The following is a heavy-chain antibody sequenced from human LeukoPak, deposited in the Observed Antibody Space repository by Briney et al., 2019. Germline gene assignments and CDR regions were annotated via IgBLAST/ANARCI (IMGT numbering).Heavy chain of an antibody. Sequence: GGSLRLSCAGSGFTFGGYGMHWFRQTPGKGLEWVAVIAYDGSRAFYADSVKGRFTISGDNSKNTLYLQMNSLRAEDTAVYYCAKTRGISISGVVPLCDYWGQGTLVTVSS. V-gene: IGHV3-33*03. J-gene: IGHJ4*02. CDR3: AKTRGISISGVVPLCDY. CDR2: IAYDGSRA. D-gene: IGHD3-3*01. CDR1: GFTFGGYG.